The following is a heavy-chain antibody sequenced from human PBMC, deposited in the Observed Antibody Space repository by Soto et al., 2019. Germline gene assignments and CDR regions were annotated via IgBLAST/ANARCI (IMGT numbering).Heavy chain of an antibody. CDR2: IYYRGDT. CDR1: GGSISTSNYY. D-gene: IGHD6-13*01. Sequence: QLQLQESGPGLVKPSETLSLTCNVSGGSISTSNYYWAWVRQAPGKGLGWIANIYYRGDTYYHPSLRTRLTVSVDTSKNQFSLRLTSLTAADTAMYFCASLQVPGNFDYWGQGTLVTVSS. J-gene: IGHJ4*02. V-gene: IGHV4-39*01. CDR3: ASLQVPGNFDY.